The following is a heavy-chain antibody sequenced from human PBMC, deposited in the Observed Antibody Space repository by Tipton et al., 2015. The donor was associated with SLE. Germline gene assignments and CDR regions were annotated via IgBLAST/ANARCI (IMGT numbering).Heavy chain of an antibody. CDR1: GGSLSSYY. J-gene: IGHJ5*02. V-gene: IGHV4-59*01. Sequence: TLSLTCTVSGGSLSSYYWSWIRQPPGKGLEWIGYIYYSGSTNHNPSLKSRVTISVDTSKNQFSLKLSSVTAADTAVYYCARDPSSSAYNWFDPWGQGTLVTVSS. CDR3: ARDPSSSAYNWFDP. D-gene: IGHD6-6*01. CDR2: IYYSGST.